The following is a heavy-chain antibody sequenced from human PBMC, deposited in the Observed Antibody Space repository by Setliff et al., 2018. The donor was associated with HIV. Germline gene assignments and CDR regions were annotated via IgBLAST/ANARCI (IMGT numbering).Heavy chain of an antibody. J-gene: IGHJ6*03. CDR1: GYNFTSYY. Sequence: ASVKVSCKASGYNFTSYYMHWVRQAPGQGLEWMGTINPSGGSTSYAQKFQGRVTMTRDTSTSTVYMELSSLRSEDTAVYYCARDCSSTSCPGSFNYYYYYYYMDVWGKGTTVTVSS. D-gene: IGHD2-2*01. CDR3: ARDCSSTSCPGSFNYYYYYYYMDV. V-gene: IGHV1-46*03. CDR2: INPSGGST.